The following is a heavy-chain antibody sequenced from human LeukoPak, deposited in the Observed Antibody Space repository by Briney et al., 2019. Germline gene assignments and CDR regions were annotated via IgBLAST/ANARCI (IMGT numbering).Heavy chain of an antibody. D-gene: IGHD3-10*01. CDR1: GFTFSSYS. J-gene: IGHJ4*02. V-gene: IGHV3-21*01. Sequence: GGSLRLSCAASGFTFSSYSMNWVRQAPGKGLEWVSSISSSSSYIYYADSVKGRFTISRDNAKNSLYLQMNSLRAEDTAVYYCASVGWFGELFVDYWGQGTLATVSS. CDR2: ISSSSSYI. CDR3: ASVGWFGELFVDY.